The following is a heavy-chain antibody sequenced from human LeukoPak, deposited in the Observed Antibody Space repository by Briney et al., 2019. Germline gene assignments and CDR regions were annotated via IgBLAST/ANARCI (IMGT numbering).Heavy chain of an antibody. J-gene: IGHJ6*02. D-gene: IGHD3-3*01. CDR2: IIPIFGTA. CDR3: ASIPYYDFWSTTEKNYYYYYGMDV. CDR1: GYTFTSYG. Sequence: SVKVSCKASGYTFTSYGISWVRQAPGQGLEWMGGIIPIFGTANYAQKFQGRVTITADESTSTAYMELSSLRSEDTAVYYCASIPYYDFWSTTEKNYYYYYGMDVWGQGTTVTVSS. V-gene: IGHV1-69*13.